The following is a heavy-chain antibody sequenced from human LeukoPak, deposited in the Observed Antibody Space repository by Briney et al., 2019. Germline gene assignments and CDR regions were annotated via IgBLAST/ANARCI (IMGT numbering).Heavy chain of an antibody. Sequence: TASETLSLTCTVSGGSISSYYWSWIRQPPGKGLEWIGYIYYSGSTNYNPSLKSRVTISVDTSKNQFSLKLSSVTAADTAVYYCARDPGEYSFDYWGQGTLVTVS. J-gene: IGHJ4*02. CDR3: ARDPGEYSFDY. V-gene: IGHV4-59*01. CDR2: IYYSGST. CDR1: GGSISSYY. D-gene: IGHD3-10*01.